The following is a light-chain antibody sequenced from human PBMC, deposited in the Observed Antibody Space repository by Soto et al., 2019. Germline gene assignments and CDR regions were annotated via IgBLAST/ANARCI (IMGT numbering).Light chain of an antibody. CDR2: EVS. V-gene: IGKV2D-29*01. J-gene: IGKJ1*01. Sequence: DIVMTQSPLSLSVTPGEPASFSCRSSQSLLHSHGYHYLDWYLQKPGQPPQLLTYEVSRRLSGVPDRISGSGSGTDFTLKISRVEAVDVGVYYCMQSIQLPITFGQGTKVDI. CDR3: MQSIQLPIT. CDR1: QSLLHSHGYHY.